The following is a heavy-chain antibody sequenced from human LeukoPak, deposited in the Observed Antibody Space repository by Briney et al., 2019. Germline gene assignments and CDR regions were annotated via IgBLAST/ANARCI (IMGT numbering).Heavy chain of an antibody. CDR2: ISSSSSTI. J-gene: IGHJ4*02. Sequence: GGSLRLSCAASGFTFSSYSMNWVRQAPGKGLEWVSYISSSSSTIYYADSVKGRFTISRDNAKNSLYLQMNSLRAEDTAVYYCARAPGSIFGVVTFDYWGQGTLVTVSS. D-gene: IGHD3-3*02. CDR3: ARAPGSIFGVVTFDY. V-gene: IGHV3-48*01. CDR1: GFTFSSYS.